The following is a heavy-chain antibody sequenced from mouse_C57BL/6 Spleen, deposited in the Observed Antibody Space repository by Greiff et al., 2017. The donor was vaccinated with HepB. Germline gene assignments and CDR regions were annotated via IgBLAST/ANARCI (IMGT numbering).Heavy chain of an antibody. J-gene: IGHJ2*01. D-gene: IGHD2-1*01. CDR1: GYTFTDYN. CDR3: ARSTMVTKIFDY. V-gene: IGHV1-18*01. Sequence: EFQLQQSGPELVKPGASVKIPCKASGYTFTDYNMDWVKQSHGKSLEWIGDINPNNGGTIYNQKFKGKATLTVDKSSSTAYMELRSLTSEDTAVYYWARSTMVTKIFDYGGQGTTLTVSS. CDR2: INPNNGGT.